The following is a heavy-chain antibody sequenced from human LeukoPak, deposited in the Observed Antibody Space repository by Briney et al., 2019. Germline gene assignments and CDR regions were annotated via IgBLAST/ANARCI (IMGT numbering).Heavy chain of an antibody. D-gene: IGHD3-3*01. CDR3: AKDRTILTIFGVATENDY. V-gene: IGHV3-30*02. Sequence: GGSLRLSCAASGFTFSSYGVHWVRQAPGKGLEWVAFILYDGSNKYYADSVKGRFTISRDNSKNTLYLQMNSLRAEDTAVYYCAKDRTILTIFGVATENDYWGQGTLVTVSS. CDR1: GFTFSSYG. J-gene: IGHJ4*02. CDR2: ILYDGSNK.